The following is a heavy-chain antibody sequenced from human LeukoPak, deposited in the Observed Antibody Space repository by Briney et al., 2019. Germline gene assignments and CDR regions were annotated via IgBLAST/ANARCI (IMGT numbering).Heavy chain of an antibody. D-gene: IGHD6-19*01. CDR3: AKDMGSSGWYYFDY. J-gene: IGHJ4*02. Sequence: RRSLTLSCAAAGFTFNDYAMHWVRHAPGKGLEWVAGISWNSGSIVYADSVKGRFTISRDNAKNSLYLQMNSLRAEDTALYYCAKDMGSSGWYYFDYWGQGTLVTVSS. CDR2: ISWNSGSI. CDR1: GFTFNDYA. V-gene: IGHV3-9*01.